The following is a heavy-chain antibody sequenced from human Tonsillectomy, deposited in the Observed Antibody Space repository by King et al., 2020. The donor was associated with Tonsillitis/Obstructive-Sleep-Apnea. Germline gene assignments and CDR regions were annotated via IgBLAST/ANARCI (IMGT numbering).Heavy chain of an antibody. CDR1: GFTFSTYA. D-gene: IGHD3-10*01. CDR2: ISGSGATT. V-gene: IGHV3-23*04. J-gene: IGHJ4*02. Sequence: VQLVESGGLLLQPGGSLRLSCAASGFTFSTYAMSWVRQAPGEGLEWVSSISGSGATTYYADSVKGRFTISRDHSKNTLYLQMNTLRAEDPAIYYCAKISSWEFLRYLDYWGQGTLVTVYS. CDR3: AKISSWEFLRYLDY.